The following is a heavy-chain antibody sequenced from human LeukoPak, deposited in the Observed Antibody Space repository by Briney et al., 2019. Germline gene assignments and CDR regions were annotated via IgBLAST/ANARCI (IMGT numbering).Heavy chain of an antibody. V-gene: IGHV1-2*02. J-gene: IGHJ4*02. D-gene: IGHD5-18*01. CDR2: INANSGGT. CDR1: GYTFTGYY. CDR3: ARGSFTWIQPLSY. Sequence: ASVKVSCKASGYTFTGYYMHWVRQAPGQGLEWMGWINANSGGTNYAQKFQGRVTMTRDTSISTAYMELSRLRSDDTAVYYCARGSFTWIQPLSYWGQGTLVTVSS.